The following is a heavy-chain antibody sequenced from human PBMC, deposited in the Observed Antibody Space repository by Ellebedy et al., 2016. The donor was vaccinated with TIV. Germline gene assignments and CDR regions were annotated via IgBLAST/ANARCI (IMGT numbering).Heavy chain of an antibody. V-gene: IGHV1-46*01. CDR1: GYTFTSYY. CDR2: INPSDGHT. D-gene: IGHD3-10*01. CDR3: ARRFYGSGSGNWLDP. J-gene: IGHJ5*02. Sequence: AASVKVSCKASGYTFTSYYMHWVRQAPGQGLEWMGFINPSDGHTSYAQSFQGRVTITGHTSTSTVHMELSSLRAEDTAVYYCARRFYGSGSGNWLDPWGQGTLVTVSS.